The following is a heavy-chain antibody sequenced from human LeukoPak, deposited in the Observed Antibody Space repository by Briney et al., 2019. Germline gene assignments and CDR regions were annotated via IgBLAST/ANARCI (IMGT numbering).Heavy chain of an antibody. J-gene: IGHJ4*02. CDR3: ARMVRGVINPCDH. D-gene: IGHD3-10*01. CDR1: GFTFSSYA. V-gene: IGHV3-23*01. CDR2: ISNSGSFT. Sequence: GGSLRLSCVASGFTFSSYAMSWARQAPGKGLEWVSAISNSGSFTYFADAVKGRFTISRDNSKNTLFLQMNCLRVDDTAVYYCARMVRGVINPCDHWGQGTLVTVSS.